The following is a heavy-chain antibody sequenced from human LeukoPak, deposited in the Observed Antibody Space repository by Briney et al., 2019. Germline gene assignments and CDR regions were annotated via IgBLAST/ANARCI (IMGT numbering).Heavy chain of an antibody. Sequence: SETLSLTWAVSGYSISSGYYWGWIRQPPGKGLEGIGSIYHSGSTYYNPSLKSRVTISVDTSKNHFSLKLSSVTAADTAVYYCARQLDYGDYWGYWGQGTLVTVSS. CDR2: IYHSGST. CDR1: GYSISSGYY. V-gene: IGHV4-38-2*01. J-gene: IGHJ4*02. D-gene: IGHD4-17*01. CDR3: ARQLDYGDYWGY.